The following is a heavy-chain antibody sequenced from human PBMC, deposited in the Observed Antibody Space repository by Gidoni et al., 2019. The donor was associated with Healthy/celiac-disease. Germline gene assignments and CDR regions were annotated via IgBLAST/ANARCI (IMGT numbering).Heavy chain of an antibody. V-gene: IGHV3-23*01. CDR3: AKFSWLVQITY. J-gene: IGHJ4*02. CDR2: ISGSGGST. CDR1: GFTFSSYA. Sequence: EVQLFESGGGLVQPGGSLRLSCSASGFTFSSYAMSWVRQAPGKGLEWVSAISGSGGSTYYADSVKGRFTISRDNSKNTLYLQMNSRRAEATAVYYCAKFSWLVQITYWGQGTLVTVSS. D-gene: IGHD6-19*01.